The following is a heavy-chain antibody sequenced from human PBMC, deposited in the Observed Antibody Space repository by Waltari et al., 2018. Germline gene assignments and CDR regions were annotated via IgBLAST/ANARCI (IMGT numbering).Heavy chain of an antibody. CDR2: INPNSG. CDR3: ARGRGGELVPAAMAWFDP. CDR1: GYTFTGYY. J-gene: IGHJ5*02. V-gene: IGHV1-2*06. D-gene: IGHD2-2*01. Sequence: QVQLVQSGAEVKKPGASVKVSCKASGYTFTGYYMHWVRQAHGQGLEWMGRINPNSGDPSISTAYMGLSRLRSDDTAVYYCARGRGGELVPAAMAWFDPWGQGTLVTVSS.